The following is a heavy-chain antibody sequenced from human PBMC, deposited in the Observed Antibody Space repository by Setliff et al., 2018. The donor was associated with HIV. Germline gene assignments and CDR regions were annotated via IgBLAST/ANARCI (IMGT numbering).Heavy chain of an antibody. CDR1: GGSFSGYF. Sequence: SLTCAVYGGSFSGYFWSWIRQPPGKGLEWVGEINHDGITNYNPSLKSRVTVSVDTSKSQFSLKLSSVTAADTAVYYCARGKYYFDSGTPSYFDYWGQGSLVTVSS. J-gene: IGHJ4*02. V-gene: IGHV4-34*01. D-gene: IGHD3-10*01. CDR2: INHDGIT. CDR3: ARGKYYFDSGTPSYFDY.